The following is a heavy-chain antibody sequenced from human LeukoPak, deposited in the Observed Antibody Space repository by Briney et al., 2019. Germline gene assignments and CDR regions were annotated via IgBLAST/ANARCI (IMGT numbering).Heavy chain of an antibody. CDR3: ARAGRSYYHSIDY. CDR2: IYHSGST. CDR1: GGSISSGGYY. Sequence: SETLSLTCTVSGGSISSGGYYWSWIRQPPGKGLEWIGYIYHSGSTYYNPSLKSRVTISVDRSKNQFSLKLSSVTAADTAVYYCARAGRSYYHSIDYWGQGTLVTVSS. D-gene: IGHD1-26*01. V-gene: IGHV4-30-2*01. J-gene: IGHJ4*02.